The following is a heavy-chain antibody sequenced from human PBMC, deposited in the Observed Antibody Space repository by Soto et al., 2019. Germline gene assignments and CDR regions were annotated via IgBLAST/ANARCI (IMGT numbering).Heavy chain of an antibody. J-gene: IGHJ6*02. Sequence: QVQLVESGGGVVQPGRALRLSCAASGFSFNTSGMHWVRQAPGKGLEWVAVIAFDGSQEFYGDSVSGRFTISRDNSKNTLFLQMTSLTPEDTAVYYCATKVRVTNYLYYGMDGWGQGNTVTVSS. CDR3: ATKVRVTNYLYYGMDG. D-gene: IGHD2-21*02. CDR1: GFSFNTSG. CDR2: IAFDGSQE. V-gene: IGHV3-30*03.